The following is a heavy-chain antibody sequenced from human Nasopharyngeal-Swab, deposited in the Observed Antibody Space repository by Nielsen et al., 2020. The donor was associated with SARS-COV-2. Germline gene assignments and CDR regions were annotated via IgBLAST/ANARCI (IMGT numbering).Heavy chain of an antibody. CDR3: ASGLRFPDFQH. Sequence: ASVKVSCKASGYTFTSYGISWVRQAPGQGLEWMGWISAYNGNTNYAQKFQGRVTITADESTSTAYMELSSLRSEDTAVYYCASGLRFPDFQHWGQGTLVTVSS. D-gene: IGHD5-12*01. CDR1: GYTFTSYG. J-gene: IGHJ1*01. CDR2: ISAYNGNT. V-gene: IGHV1-18*01.